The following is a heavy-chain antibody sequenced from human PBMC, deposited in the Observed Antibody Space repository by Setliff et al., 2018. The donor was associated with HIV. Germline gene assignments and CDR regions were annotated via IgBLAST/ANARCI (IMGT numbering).Heavy chain of an antibody. Sequence: TSETLSLTCAVSGGSITRTPYYCGWIRQPPGKGLEWIGSIHQSGTAYDNPSLKSRVTISVDPSKNQILLRLSSVTAADTAVYYCARLSGGMVPNYWGQGTLVTVSS. CDR3: ARLSGGMVPNY. V-gene: IGHV4-39*01. CDR1: GGSITRTPYY. CDR2: IHQSGTA. J-gene: IGHJ4*02. D-gene: IGHD3-10*01.